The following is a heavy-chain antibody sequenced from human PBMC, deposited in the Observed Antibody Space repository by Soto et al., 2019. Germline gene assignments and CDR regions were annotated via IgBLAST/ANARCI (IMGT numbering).Heavy chain of an antibody. J-gene: IGHJ6*03. V-gene: IGHV1-2*04. D-gene: IGHD6-13*01. CDR2: INPNSGGT. Sequence: ASVKVSCKASGYTFTGYYMHWVRQAPGQGLEWMGWINPNSGGTNYAQKFQGWVTMTRDTSISTAYMELSRLRSDDTAVYYCAREYSSSGERYYYYMDVWGKGPTVTVSS. CDR1: GYTFTGYY. CDR3: AREYSSSGERYYYYMDV.